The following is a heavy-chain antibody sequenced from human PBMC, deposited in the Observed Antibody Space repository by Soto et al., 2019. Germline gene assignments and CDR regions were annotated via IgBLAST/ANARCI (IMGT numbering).Heavy chain of an antibody. Sequence: SETLSLTCTVSSGSISSYNWNWVRQPPGKGLEWIGFINYSGSTHYNPSLKSRVTISLDTSKNQFSLKLNSVTAADTAVYYCARENYYALDYWGPGTLVT. CDR2: INYSGST. V-gene: IGHV4-59*01. D-gene: IGHD3-10*01. CDR1: SGSISSYN. J-gene: IGHJ4*02. CDR3: ARENYYALDY.